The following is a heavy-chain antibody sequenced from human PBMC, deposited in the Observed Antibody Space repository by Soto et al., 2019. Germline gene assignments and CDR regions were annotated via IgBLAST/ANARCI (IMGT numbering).Heavy chain of an antibody. CDR3: ASQGQFLTY. Sequence: QVQLVQSGTEVKKPGSSVKVSCKASGGTFSSFIISWVRQAPGQGLEWMGGNIPIFATANYAQKFQGRITMTADESTSSGYMELRSLRSEDTAVYYCASQGQFLTYWGQGTLVTVSS. J-gene: IGHJ4*02. CDR1: GGTFSSFI. V-gene: IGHV1-69*01. D-gene: IGHD7-27*01. CDR2: NIPIFATA.